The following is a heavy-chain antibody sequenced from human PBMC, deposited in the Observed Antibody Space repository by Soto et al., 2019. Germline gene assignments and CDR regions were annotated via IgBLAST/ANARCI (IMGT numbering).Heavy chain of an antibody. D-gene: IGHD3-22*01. CDR2: IYYSGST. CDR3: ARTYYYDSSGYYSGPYDY. CDR1: GGSISSGDYY. Sequence: PSETLSLTCTVSGGSISSGDYYWSWIRQPPGKGLEWIGYIYYSGSTYYNPSLKSRVTISVDTSKNQFSLKLSSVTAADTAVYYCARTYYYDSSGYYSGPYDYWGQGTLVTVSS. V-gene: IGHV4-30-4*01. J-gene: IGHJ4*02.